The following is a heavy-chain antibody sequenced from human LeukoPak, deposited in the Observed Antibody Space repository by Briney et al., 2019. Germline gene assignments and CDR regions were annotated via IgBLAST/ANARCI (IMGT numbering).Heavy chain of an antibody. Sequence: GASVKVSCKASGYTFTGYYMHWVRQAPGQGLEWMGWTNPNSGGTNYAQKFQGRVTMTRDTSISTAYMELSRLRSDDTAVYYCARVDRGYCSGGSCQDYWGQGTLVTVSS. D-gene: IGHD2-15*01. CDR2: TNPNSGGT. CDR1: GYTFTGYY. J-gene: IGHJ4*02. V-gene: IGHV1-2*02. CDR3: ARVDRGYCSGGSCQDY.